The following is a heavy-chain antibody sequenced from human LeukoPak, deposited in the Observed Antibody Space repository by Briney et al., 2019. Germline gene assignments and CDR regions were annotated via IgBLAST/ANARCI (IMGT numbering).Heavy chain of an antibody. Sequence: AGGSLRLSCQASGFTFSNYAMSWIRQAPGKGLEWVSSINPNDEGRSFFANFVEGRSTISRDDSRSAVYLQMNNLRAEDTAVYYCARSGVATCHYWGQGILVTVSS. CDR2: INPNDEGRS. J-gene: IGHJ4*02. D-gene: IGHD2-15*01. CDR1: GFTFSNYA. V-gene: IGHV3-23*01. CDR3: ARSGVATCHY.